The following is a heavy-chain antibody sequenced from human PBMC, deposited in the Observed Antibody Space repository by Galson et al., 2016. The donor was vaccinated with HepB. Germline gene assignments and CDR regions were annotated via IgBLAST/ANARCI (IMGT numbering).Heavy chain of an antibody. D-gene: IGHD3-10*01. J-gene: IGHJ6*02. CDR1: GFTFSSYA. CDR2: ISGSGGST. CDR3: TRGGSGGYYYGMDV. Sequence: SLRLSCAASGFTFSSYAMSWVRQAPGKGLEWVSAISGSGGSTYYADSVKGRFTISRDNSKNTLYLQMNSLKTEDTAVYYCTRGGSGGYYYGMDVWGQGTTVTVSS. V-gene: IGHV3-23*01.